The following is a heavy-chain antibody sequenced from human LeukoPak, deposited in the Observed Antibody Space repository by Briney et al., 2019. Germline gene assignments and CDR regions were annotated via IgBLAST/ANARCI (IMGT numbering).Heavy chain of an antibody. V-gene: IGHV3-21*01. CDR3: ARVSSNGFDY. CDR2: ISSSSSYI. CDR1: GFTFSSYA. Sequence: GGSLRLSCAASGFTFSSYAMHWVRQAPGKGLEWVSSISSSSSYIYYADSVKGRFAISRENAKNSLYLQMNSLRAEDTAVYYCARVSSNGFDYWGQGTLVTVSS. D-gene: IGHD2-8*01. J-gene: IGHJ4*02.